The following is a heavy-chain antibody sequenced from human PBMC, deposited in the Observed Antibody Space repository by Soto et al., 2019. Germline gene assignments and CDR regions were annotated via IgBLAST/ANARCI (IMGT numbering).Heavy chain of an antibody. J-gene: IGHJ4*02. D-gene: IGHD3-22*01. V-gene: IGHV3-30*18. Sequence: QVQLVESGGGVVQPGRSLRLSCAASGFTFNNYDMHWVRQAPGKGLEWVAVISYDGSNKYYADSVKGRFIVSRDNSKNLLYLQMNSLRADDTAVYYCAKIGIPDYYDRSGYAYWGQGTLVTVSS. CDR2: ISYDGSNK. CDR1: GFTFNNYD. CDR3: AKIGIPDYYDRSGYAY.